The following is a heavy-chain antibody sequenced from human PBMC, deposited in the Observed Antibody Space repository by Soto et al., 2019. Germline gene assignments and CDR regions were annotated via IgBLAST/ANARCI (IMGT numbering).Heavy chain of an antibody. D-gene: IGHD6-13*01. Sequence: GGSLRLSCAASGFTFSSYAMHWVRQSPGKGLEWVAVISYDGSNKYYADSVKGRFTISRDNSKNTLYLQMNSLRAEDTAVYYCAREISSWFTGGMDVWGQGTTVTVSS. V-gene: IGHV3-30-3*01. CDR3: AREISSWFTGGMDV. CDR1: GFTFSSYA. CDR2: ISYDGSNK. J-gene: IGHJ6*02.